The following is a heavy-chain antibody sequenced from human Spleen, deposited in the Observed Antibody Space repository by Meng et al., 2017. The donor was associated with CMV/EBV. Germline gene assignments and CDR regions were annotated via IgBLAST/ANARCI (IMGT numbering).Heavy chain of an antibody. CDR2: ISSSSTYI. D-gene: IGHD3-22*01. CDR3: ARVMTVVVYDAFDI. CDR1: GFTFSSYS. V-gene: IGHV3-21*01. J-gene: IGHJ3*02. Sequence: GESLKISCAASGFTFSSYSINWVRQAPGRGLEWVSSISSSSTYIYYADSVKGRFTISRDNAKNSLFLEMNSLRAEDTAVYYCARVMTVVVYDAFDIWGQGTMVTVSS.